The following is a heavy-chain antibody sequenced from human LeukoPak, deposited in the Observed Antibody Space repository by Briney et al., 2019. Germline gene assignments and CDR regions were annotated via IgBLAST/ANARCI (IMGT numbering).Heavy chain of an antibody. CDR2: IYYSGNT. V-gene: IGHV4-39*01. CDR3: ARLKEGIDY. D-gene: IGHD3-10*01. CDR1: GGSISGSSYF. J-gene: IGHJ4*02. Sequence: SETLSLTCAVSGGSISGSSYFWGWIRQPPGKGLEWIGTIYYSGNTYYNPSLKSRVTISVDTSMNQFSLKLSSVTAADTTVYYCARLKEGIDYWGQGTLVTVSS.